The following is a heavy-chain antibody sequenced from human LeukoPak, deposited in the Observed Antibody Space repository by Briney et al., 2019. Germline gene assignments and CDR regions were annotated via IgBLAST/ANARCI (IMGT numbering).Heavy chain of an antibody. CDR3: ARVGSGNFLGAFDI. J-gene: IGHJ3*02. Sequence: PGGSLRLSCAASGFTFSRNWMIWVRQAPGKRLEWAANINQDGSEKYYVDSVKGRFTISRDNAKNSLFLQMNSLRAEDTAVYYCARVGSGNFLGAFDIWGQGTMVTVSS. CDR1: GFTFSRNW. CDR2: INQDGSEK. D-gene: IGHD1-26*01. V-gene: IGHV3-7*03.